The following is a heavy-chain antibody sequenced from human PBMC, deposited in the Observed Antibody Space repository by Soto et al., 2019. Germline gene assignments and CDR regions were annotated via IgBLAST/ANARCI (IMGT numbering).Heavy chain of an antibody. CDR1: GGSISSSSYY. CDR3: ARRGAAGYYYYGMDV. D-gene: IGHD6-13*01. Sequence: QLQLQESGPGLVKPSETLSLTCTVSGGSISSSSYYWGWIRQPPGKGLEWIGSIYYSGSTYYNPSLKSRVTISVDTSKNQFPLKLSSVTAADTAVYYCARRGAAGYYYYGMDVWGQGTTVTVSS. J-gene: IGHJ6*02. CDR2: IYYSGST. V-gene: IGHV4-39*01.